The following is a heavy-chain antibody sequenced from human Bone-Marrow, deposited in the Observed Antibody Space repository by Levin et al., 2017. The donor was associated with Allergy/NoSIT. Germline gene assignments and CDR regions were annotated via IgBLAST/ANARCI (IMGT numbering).Heavy chain of an antibody. CDR1: GASIRSGAYY. V-gene: IGHV4-31*03. J-gene: IGHJ4*02. D-gene: IGHD3-10*01. CDR2: IYYNGST. CDR3: ARVLAGFDGSAMAYEY. Sequence: PSETLSLTCTVSGASIRSGAYYWSWVRQPPGQGLEWIGYIYYNGSTYFNPSLKSRVSISVDTSKNQFSLKLSSVTAADTADYYCARVLAGFDGSAMAYEYWGRGSLVTVSS.